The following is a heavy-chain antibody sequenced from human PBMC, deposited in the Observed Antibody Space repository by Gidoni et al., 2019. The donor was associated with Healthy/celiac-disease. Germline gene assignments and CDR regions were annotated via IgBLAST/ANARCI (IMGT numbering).Heavy chain of an antibody. Sequence: EVQLLESGGGLVQPGGSLRLSCAASGFTFSSYAMSWVRQAPGKGLEWVSAISGSGGSTYYADSVKGRFTISRDNSKNTLYLQMNSLRAEDTAVYYCAYGGLGVPPEIQYFQHWGQGTLVTVSS. CDR1: GFTFSSYA. V-gene: IGHV3-23*01. CDR2: ISGSGGST. CDR3: AYGGLGVPPEIQYFQH. J-gene: IGHJ1*01. D-gene: IGHD3-10*01.